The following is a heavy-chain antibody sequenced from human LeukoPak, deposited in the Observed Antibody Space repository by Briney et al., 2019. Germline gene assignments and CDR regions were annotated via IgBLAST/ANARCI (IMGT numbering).Heavy chain of an antibody. Sequence: GSLRLSCAASGFTFSSYWMSWVRQAPGKGLEWVANIKQDGSEKYYVDSVKGRFTISRDNAKNSLYLQMNSLRAEDTAVYYCARDDCSSTSCAYYYYGMDVWGQGTTVTVSS. CDR3: ARDDCSSTSCAYYYYGMDV. D-gene: IGHD2-2*01. CDR1: GFTFSSYW. V-gene: IGHV3-7*01. CDR2: IKQDGSEK. J-gene: IGHJ6*02.